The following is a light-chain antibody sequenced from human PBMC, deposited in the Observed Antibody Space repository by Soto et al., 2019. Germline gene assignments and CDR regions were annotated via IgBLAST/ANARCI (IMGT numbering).Light chain of an antibody. CDR1: QRVSTY. CDR3: QQYETSPWT. J-gene: IGKJ1*01. Sequence: EIVLTQSPGTLSLSPGERATLSCRASQRVSTYLAWFQQKPGQAPRLLLYGASSRATGIPDRFSGSGSGTDFTLPINKLEPEDFAVYFCQQYETSPWTFGQGTKVEIK. CDR2: GAS. V-gene: IGKV3-20*01.